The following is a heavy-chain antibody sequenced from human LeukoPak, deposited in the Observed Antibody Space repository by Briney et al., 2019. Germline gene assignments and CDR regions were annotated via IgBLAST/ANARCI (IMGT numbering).Heavy chain of an antibody. CDR1: GFTFSSYE. V-gene: IGHV3-48*03. J-gene: IGHJ4*02. D-gene: IGHD6-19*01. CDR3: ARDSSGWYEGFFDY. Sequence: GGSLRLSCAASGFTFSSYEMNWVRQAPGKGLEWVSYISSSGSTIYYADSVKGRFTISRDNAKNSLYLQMNSLRAEDTAVYYCARDSSGWYEGFFDYWGQGTLVTVSS. CDR2: ISSSGSTI.